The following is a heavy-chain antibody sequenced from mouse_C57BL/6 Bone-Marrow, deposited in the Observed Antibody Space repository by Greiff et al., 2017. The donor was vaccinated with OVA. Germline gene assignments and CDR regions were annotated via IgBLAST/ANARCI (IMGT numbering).Heavy chain of an antibody. Sequence: QVQLKESGAELARPGASVKLSCKASGYTFTSYGISWVKQRTGQGLEWIGEIYPRSGNTYYNEKFKGKATLTADKSSSTAYMELRSLTSEDSAVYFCSSYYSKGLFDYWGQGTTLTVSS. CDR3: SSYYSKGLFDY. V-gene: IGHV1-81*01. D-gene: IGHD2-5*01. CDR1: GYTFTSYG. CDR2: IYPRSGNT. J-gene: IGHJ2*01.